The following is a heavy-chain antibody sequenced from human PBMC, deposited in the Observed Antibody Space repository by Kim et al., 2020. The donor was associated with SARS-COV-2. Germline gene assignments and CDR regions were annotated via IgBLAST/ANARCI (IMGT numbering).Heavy chain of an antibody. V-gene: IGHV1-69*13. CDR2: IIPIFGTA. CDR1: GGTFSSYA. J-gene: IGHJ4*02. Sequence: SVKVSCKASGGTFSSYAISWVRQAPGQGLEWMGGIIPIFGTANYAQKFQGRVTITADESTSTAYMELSSLRSEDTAVYYCARLTGMLRRPSFEYWGQGTLVTVSS. CDR3: ARLTGMLRRPSFEY. D-gene: IGHD7-27*01.